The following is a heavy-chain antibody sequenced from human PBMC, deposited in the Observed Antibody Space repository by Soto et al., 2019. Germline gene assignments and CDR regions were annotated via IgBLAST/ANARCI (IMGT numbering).Heavy chain of an antibody. CDR3: ARVGSGSYGAEYYYMDV. D-gene: IGHD3-10*01. CDR1: GYTLTSYD. Sequence: ASVKVSCKASGYTLTSYDINWVRQATGQGLEWMGWMNPNSGNTGYAQKFQGRVTMTRNTSISTAYMELSSLRSEDTAVYYCARVGSGSYGAEYYYMDVWGKGTTVTVSS. J-gene: IGHJ6*03. CDR2: MNPNSGNT. V-gene: IGHV1-8*01.